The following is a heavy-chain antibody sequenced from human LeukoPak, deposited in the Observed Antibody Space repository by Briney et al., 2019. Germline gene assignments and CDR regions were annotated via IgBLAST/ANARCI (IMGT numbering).Heavy chain of an antibody. J-gene: IGHJ6*02. V-gene: IGHV3-23*01. CDR2: ISGSGGST. CDR3: AKMNYYYYYGMDV. Sequence: GGSLRLSCVVSGFTFSTSAMSWVRQAPGKGLEWVSAISGSGGSTYYADSVKGRFTISRDNSKNTLYLQMNSLRAEDTAVYYCAKMNYYYYYGMDVWGQGTTVTVSS. CDR1: GFTFSTSA.